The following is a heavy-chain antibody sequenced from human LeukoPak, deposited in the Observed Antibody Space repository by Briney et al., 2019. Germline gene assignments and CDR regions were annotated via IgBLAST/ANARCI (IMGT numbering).Heavy chain of an antibody. V-gene: IGHV3-53*01. J-gene: IGHJ4*02. Sequence: PGGSLRLSCAASGFTVSSNYMSWVRQAPGKGLEWVSVIYSGGSTYYADSVKGRFTISRDNSKNTLYLQMNSLRAEDTAVYYCARDGHSSGWYYFDYWGQGTLVTVSS. CDR3: ARDGHSSGWYYFDY. CDR2: IYSGGST. CDR1: GFTVSSNY. D-gene: IGHD6-19*01.